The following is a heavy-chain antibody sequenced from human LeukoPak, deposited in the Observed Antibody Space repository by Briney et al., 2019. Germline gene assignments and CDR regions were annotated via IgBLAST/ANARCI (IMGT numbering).Heavy chain of an antibody. D-gene: IGHD3-9*01. J-gene: IGHJ4*02. Sequence: GASVKVSCKASGYTFTSYYMHWVRQAPGQGLEWMGIINPSGGSTSYAQKFQGRVTITRDTSASTAYMELSSLRSEDTAVYYCASDSGRGTIFWLARWGQGTLVTVSS. CDR3: ASDSGRGTIFWLAR. CDR2: INPSGGST. V-gene: IGHV1-46*01. CDR1: GYTFTSYY.